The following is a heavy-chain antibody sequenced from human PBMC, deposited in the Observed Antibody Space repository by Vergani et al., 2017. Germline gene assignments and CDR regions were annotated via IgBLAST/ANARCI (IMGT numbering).Heavy chain of an antibody. V-gene: IGHV3-48*03. Sequence: EVQLVESGGGLVQPGGSLRLSCAASGFTFSSYEMNWVRQAPGKGLEWVSYISSSGSTIYYADSVKGRFTISRDNAKNSLYLQMNSLRAEDTAVYYCAREMKGEGHYYDILTGTAADAFDIWGQGTMVTVSS. J-gene: IGHJ3*02. CDR3: AREMKGEGHYYDILTGTAADAFDI. CDR2: ISSSGSTI. D-gene: IGHD3-9*01. CDR1: GFTFSSYE.